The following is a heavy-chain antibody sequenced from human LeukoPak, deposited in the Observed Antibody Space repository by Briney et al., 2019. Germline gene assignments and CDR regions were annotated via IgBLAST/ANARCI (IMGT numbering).Heavy chain of an antibody. CDR3: ARDPPLYYDSSGYYYGFDY. Sequence: ASVKVSCKASGYTFTGYYMHWVRQAPGQGLEWMGIINPSGGSTSYAQKFQGRVTMTRDTSTSTVYMELSSLGSEDTAVYYCARDPPLYYDSSGYYYGFDYWGQGTLVTVSS. V-gene: IGHV1-46*01. J-gene: IGHJ4*02. CDR1: GYTFTGYY. D-gene: IGHD3-22*01. CDR2: INPSGGST.